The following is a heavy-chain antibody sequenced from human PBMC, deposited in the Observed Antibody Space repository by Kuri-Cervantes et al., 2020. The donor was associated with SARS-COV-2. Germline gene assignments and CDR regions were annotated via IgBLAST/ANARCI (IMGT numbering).Heavy chain of an antibody. V-gene: IGHV1-24*01. D-gene: IGHD1-26*01. CDR1: GYTLTEFY. Sequence: ALVKVSCKVSGYTLTEFYMHWVRQAPGKGLEWMGGFDPKNGETNYAQKFQGRVTMTEDTSTDKAYMELSSLRSEDTAVYYCATDLSGSYGRIIDYWGQGTLVTVSS. J-gene: IGHJ4*02. CDR2: FDPKNGET. CDR3: ATDLSGSYGRIIDY.